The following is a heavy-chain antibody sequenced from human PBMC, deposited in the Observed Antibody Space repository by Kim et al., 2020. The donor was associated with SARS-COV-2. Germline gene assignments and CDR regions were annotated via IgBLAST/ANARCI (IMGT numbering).Heavy chain of an antibody. V-gene: IGHV4-34*01. CDR3: ARGLTETTVVDYFDY. D-gene: IGHD4-17*01. CDR1: GGSFSGYY. CDR2: INHSGST. Sequence: SETLSLTCAVYGGSFSGYYWSWIRQPPGKGLEWIGEINHSGSTNYNPSLKSRVTISVDTSKNQFSLKLSSVTAADTAVYYCARGLTETTVVDYFDYWGQGTLVTVSS. J-gene: IGHJ4*02.